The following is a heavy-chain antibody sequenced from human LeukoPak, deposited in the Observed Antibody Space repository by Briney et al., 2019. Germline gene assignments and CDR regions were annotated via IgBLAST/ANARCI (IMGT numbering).Heavy chain of an antibody. D-gene: IGHD3-16*01. CDR2: ISGSGGST. CDR1: GFTFSSYA. Sequence: GGSLRLSCAASGFTFSSYAVSWVRQAPGKGLEWVSAISGSGGSTYYADSVKGRFTISRDNSKNTLYLQMNSLRAEDTAVYYCAKLXXPFREENYFDYWGQGTLVTX. CDR3: AKLXXPFREENYFDY. J-gene: IGHJ4*02. V-gene: IGHV3-23*01.